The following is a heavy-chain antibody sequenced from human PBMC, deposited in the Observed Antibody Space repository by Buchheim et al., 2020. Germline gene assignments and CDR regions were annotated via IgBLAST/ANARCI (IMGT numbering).Heavy chain of an antibody. Sequence: QLQLQESGPGLVKPSETLSLTCTVSGGSISSSSYYWGWIRQPPGKGLEWIGSIYYSGSTYYNPSLKSRVTISVDTSKNQFSLKLSSVTAADTAVYYGARLDDFWSGYYFDYWGQGIL. D-gene: IGHD3-3*01. CDR1: GGSISSSSYY. J-gene: IGHJ4*02. V-gene: IGHV4-39*01. CDR2: IYYSGST. CDR3: ARLDDFWSGYYFDY.